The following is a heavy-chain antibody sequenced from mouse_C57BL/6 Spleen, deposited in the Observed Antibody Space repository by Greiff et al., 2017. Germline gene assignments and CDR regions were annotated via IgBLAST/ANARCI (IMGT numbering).Heavy chain of an antibody. CDR1: GYSITSGYY. CDR2: ISYDGSN. J-gene: IGHJ4*01. D-gene: IGHD2-2*01. Sequence: EVQLQQSGPGLVKPSQSLSLTCSVTGYSITSGYYWNWIRQFPGNKLEWMGYISYDGSNNYNPSLKNRISITRDTSKNQFFLKLNSVTTEDTATYYCARYGYDGYAMDYWGQGTSVTVSS. CDR3: ARYGYDGYAMDY. V-gene: IGHV3-6*01.